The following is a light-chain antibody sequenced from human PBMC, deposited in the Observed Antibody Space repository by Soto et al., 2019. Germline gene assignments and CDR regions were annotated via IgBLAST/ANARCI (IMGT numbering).Light chain of an antibody. CDR3: TSYTKNSPVV. J-gene: IGLJ2*01. CDR2: EVS. Sequence: QSALTQPASVSGSPGQSITISCTGSSTDVGGYNYVSWYQQHPGKAPKLMIYEVSNRPSGVSNRFSGSKSGNTASLTISGVQAEDEADYYCTSYTKNSPVVFGGGTKLTVL. V-gene: IGLV2-14*01. CDR1: STDVGGYNY.